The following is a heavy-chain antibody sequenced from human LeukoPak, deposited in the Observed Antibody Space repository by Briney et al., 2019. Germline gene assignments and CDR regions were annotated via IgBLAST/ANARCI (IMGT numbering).Heavy chain of an antibody. D-gene: IGHD3-22*01. CDR2: IKEDGSEK. J-gene: IGHJ4*02. Sequence: GGSLRLSCAASGFTYSDYCMSWVRQAPGKGLKWVANIKEDGSEKNYVDSVKGRFTISRDNTENSLYLQMSGLRAEDMAVYYCVREYYYNSSGYRALRYWGQGTLVTVSS. CDR1: GFTYSDYC. CDR3: VREYYYNSSGYRALRY. V-gene: IGHV3-7*01.